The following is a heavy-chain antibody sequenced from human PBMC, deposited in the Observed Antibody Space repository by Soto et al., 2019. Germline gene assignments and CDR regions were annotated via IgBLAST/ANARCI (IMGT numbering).Heavy chain of an antibody. Sequence: GGSLRLSCEASGFTFSSYAMSWVRQAPGKGLEWVSVISGSVGTTYYADSVKGWFTISRDNSKNTLYLQMNNLRAEDTAVYYCAKDHLFSGWTSGGYFDYWGQGALVTVSS. CDR3: AKDHLFSGWTSGGYFDY. CDR2: ISGSVGTT. D-gene: IGHD6-19*01. CDR1: GFTFSSYA. V-gene: IGHV3-23*01. J-gene: IGHJ4*02.